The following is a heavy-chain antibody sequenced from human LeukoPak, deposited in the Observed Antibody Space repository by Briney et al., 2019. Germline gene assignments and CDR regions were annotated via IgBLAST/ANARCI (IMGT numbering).Heavy chain of an antibody. D-gene: IGHD3-9*01. J-gene: IGHJ4*02. CDR3: ARAFNTPSLTGYYNFDY. Sequence: ASVKVSCKASGYTFRKYAISWVRHAPGHGLEWMGWISAYNGNTNYAQKVQGRVSMTTDTSTSTAYMELRSLRSDDTAVYFCARAFNTPSLTGYYNFDYWGQGTLVTVSS. CDR1: GYTFRKYA. V-gene: IGHV1-18*01. CDR2: ISAYNGNT.